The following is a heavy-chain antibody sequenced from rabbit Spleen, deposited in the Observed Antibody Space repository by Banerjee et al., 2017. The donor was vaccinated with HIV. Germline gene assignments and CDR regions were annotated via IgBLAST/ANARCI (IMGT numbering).Heavy chain of an antibody. J-gene: IGHJ4*01. Sequence: QEQLVESGGGLVKPGASLTLTCTASGFSFSSSDYMCWVRQAPGKGLEYIACIYADSSGSTVYASWAKGRFTISKTSSTTVTLQLNSLTAADTAPYFCVREVAGKFNLWGPGTLVTVS. V-gene: IGHV1S45*01. CDR1: GFSFSSSDY. D-gene: IGHD4-1*01. CDR3: VREVAGKFNL. CDR2: IYADSSGST.